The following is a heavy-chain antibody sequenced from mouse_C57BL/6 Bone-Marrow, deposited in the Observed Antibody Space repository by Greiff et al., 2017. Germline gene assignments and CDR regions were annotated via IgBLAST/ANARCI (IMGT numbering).Heavy chain of an antibody. J-gene: IGHJ1*03. D-gene: IGHD2-4*01. V-gene: IGHV1-55*01. CDR3: ARGQDDDVWYFDV. Sequence: VQLQQPGAELVKPGASVQMSCKASGYTFTSYWITWVKQRPGQGLEWIGDIYPGSGSTNYNEKFKSQATLTVDTSSSTAYMQLSSLTSSDSAVYYCARGQDDDVWYFDVWGTGTTVTVS. CDR1: GYTFTSYW. CDR2: IYPGSGST.